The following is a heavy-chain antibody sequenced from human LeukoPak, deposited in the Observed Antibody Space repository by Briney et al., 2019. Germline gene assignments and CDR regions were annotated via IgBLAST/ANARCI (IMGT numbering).Heavy chain of an antibody. CDR2: IHHRGTT. V-gene: IGHV4-39*07. Sequence: SETLSLTCIVSGGSISTNTYYWGWIRLPPGKGLEWIGEIHHRGTTYYNPSLRSRVTISVDTSKNQFSLKLSSVTAADTAVYYCARSGPYDSSGYYLFDYWGQGTLVTVSS. CDR3: ARSGPYDSSGYYLFDY. J-gene: IGHJ4*02. CDR1: GGSISTNTYY. D-gene: IGHD3-22*01.